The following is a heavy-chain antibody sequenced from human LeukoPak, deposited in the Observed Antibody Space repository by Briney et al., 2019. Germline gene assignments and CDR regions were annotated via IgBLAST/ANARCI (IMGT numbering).Heavy chain of an antibody. V-gene: IGHV3-30*18. J-gene: IGHJ4*02. CDR3: AKSGIAAAGQRGYFDY. CDR2: MSNDGSNK. D-gene: IGHD6-13*01. Sequence: PGGSLRLPCAASGFTFSSYGMHWVRQAPGKGLEWVAVMSNDGSNKYYADSVKGRFTISRDNSKNTLYLQMNSLRAEDTAIYYCAKSGIAAAGQRGYFDYWGQGTLVTVSS. CDR1: GFTFSSYG.